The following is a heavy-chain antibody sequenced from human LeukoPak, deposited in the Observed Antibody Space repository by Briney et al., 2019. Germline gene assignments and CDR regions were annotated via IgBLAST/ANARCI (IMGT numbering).Heavy chain of an antibody. CDR3: AKSDHYYYFMDV. CDR2: IYTSGST. Sequence: SETLSLTWTVSGGSVSSYYWSWIRQPPGKGLEWVGYIYTSGSTYYNPSLKSRVTISVDTSKNQFSLRLSSVTAADTALYYCAKSDHYYYFMDVWGKGTTVTVSS. CDR1: GGSVSSYY. V-gene: IGHV4-4*09. J-gene: IGHJ6*03.